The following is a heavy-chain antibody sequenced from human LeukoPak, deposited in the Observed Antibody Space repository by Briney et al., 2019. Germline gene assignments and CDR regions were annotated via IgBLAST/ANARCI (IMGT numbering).Heavy chain of an antibody. D-gene: IGHD2-2*01. CDR2: IYTSWST. CDR3: ARGVGSSSRVRYSYMDV. J-gene: IGHJ6*03. V-gene: IGHV4-61*02. CDR1: GGSISSGSYY. Sequence: SQTLSLTCTVSGGSISSGSYYWSWIRQPAGKGLEWIGRIYTSWSTNYNPSLKSRVRISIYTSKNQFSLKLSSVTAADTAVYYCARGVGSSSRVRYSYMDVWGKGTTVTVSS.